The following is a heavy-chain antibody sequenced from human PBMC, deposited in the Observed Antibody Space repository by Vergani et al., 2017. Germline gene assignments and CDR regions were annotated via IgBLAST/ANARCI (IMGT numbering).Heavy chain of an antibody. CDR1: GFTFSSYS. D-gene: IGHD5-18*01. CDR3: ARDSGGTAMVIDYYYYYYMDV. Sequence: VQLVESGGGLVKPGGSLRLSCAASGFTFSSYSMNWVRQAPGKGLEWVSSISSSSSYIYYADSVKGRFTISRDNAKNSLYLQMNSLRAEDTAVYYCARDSGGTAMVIDYYYYYYMDVWGKGTTVTVSS. CDR2: ISSSSSYI. J-gene: IGHJ6*03. V-gene: IGHV3-21*01.